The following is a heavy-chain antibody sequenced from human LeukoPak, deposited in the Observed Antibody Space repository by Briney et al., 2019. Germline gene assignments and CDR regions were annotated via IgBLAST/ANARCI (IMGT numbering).Heavy chain of an antibody. V-gene: IGHV3-30*02. CDR3: ANNSPYYFDY. CDR1: GFTFSTYG. CDR2: VRYDGSNK. D-gene: IGHD5-18*01. Sequence: GGSLRLSCAASGFTFSTYGMHWVRQAPGNGLEWVAFVRYDGSNKYYADSVKGRFTVSRDNSKNTLYLQMNSLRAEDTAVYYCANNSPYYFDYWGQGTLVTVSS. J-gene: IGHJ4*02.